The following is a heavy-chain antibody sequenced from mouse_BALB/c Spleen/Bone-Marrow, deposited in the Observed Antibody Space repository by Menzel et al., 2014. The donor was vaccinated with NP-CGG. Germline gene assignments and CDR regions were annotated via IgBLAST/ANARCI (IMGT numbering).Heavy chain of an antibody. CDR3: VRGNYGNYVDYFDF. D-gene: IGHD2-1*01. CDR1: GFTFSNYG. CDR2: INIDGGST. J-gene: IGHJ2*01. V-gene: IGHV5-6-3*01. Sequence: DVKLQESGGGLVQPGGSLKLPCAASGFTFSNYGMSWVRQTPDKRLELVATINIDGGSTYYPDSVKGRFTIYRDTAKNTLYLQMSSLKSEETAMYYCVRGNYGNYVDYFDFWGQGTTLTVSS.